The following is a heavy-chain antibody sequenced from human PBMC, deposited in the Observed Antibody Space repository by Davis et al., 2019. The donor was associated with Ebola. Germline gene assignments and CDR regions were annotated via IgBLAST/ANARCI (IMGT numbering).Heavy chain of an antibody. CDR1: GYTFTTYA. Sequence: ASVKVSCKASGYTFTTYAIHWVRQAPGQGLEWMGRINPNSGGTNYAQKFQGRVTMTRDTSISTAYMELSRLGSDDTAVYYCARDWGYSSSLDAFDIWGQGTMVTVSS. CDR3: ARDWGYSSSLDAFDI. CDR2: INPNSGGT. D-gene: IGHD6-13*01. V-gene: IGHV1-2*06. J-gene: IGHJ3*02.